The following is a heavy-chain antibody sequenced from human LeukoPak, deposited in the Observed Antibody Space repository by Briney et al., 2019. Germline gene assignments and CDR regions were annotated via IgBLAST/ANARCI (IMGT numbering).Heavy chain of an antibody. CDR1: GGSISSSSYY. CDR3: ARGGAVAVLGAFDI. D-gene: IGHD6-19*01. V-gene: IGHV4-39*07. Sequence: SETLSLTCTVSGGSISSSSYYWGWIRQPPGKGLEWIGSNYYSGSTYYNPSLKSRVTISLDTSKNQFSLKLSSVTAADTAVYYCARGGAVAVLGAFDIWGQGTMVTVSS. J-gene: IGHJ3*02. CDR2: NYYSGST.